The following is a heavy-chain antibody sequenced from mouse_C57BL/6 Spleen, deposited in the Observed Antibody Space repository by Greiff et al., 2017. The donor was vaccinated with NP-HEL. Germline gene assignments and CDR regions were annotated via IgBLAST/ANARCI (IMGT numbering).Heavy chain of an antibody. J-gene: IGHJ3*01. D-gene: IGHD4-1*01. CDR3: ARDPPLGPFAY. CDR1: GFTFSSYA. CDR2: ISDGGSYT. Sequence: EVKVVESGGGLVKPGGSLKLSCAASGFTFSSYAMSWVRQTPEKRLEWVATISDGGSYTYYPDNVKGRFTISRDNAKNNLYLQMSHLKSEDTAMYYCARDPPLGPFAYWGQGTLVTVSA. V-gene: IGHV5-4*01.